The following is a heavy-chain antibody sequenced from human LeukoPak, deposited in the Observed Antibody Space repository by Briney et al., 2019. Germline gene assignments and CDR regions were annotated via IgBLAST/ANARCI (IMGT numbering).Heavy chain of an antibody. CDR2: ISAYNGNT. V-gene: IGHV1-18*01. CDR3: AADIMVRGVIIFDY. Sequence: ASVKVSCKASGYTFTSYGISWVRQAPGQGLEWMGWISAYNGNTNYAQKLQGRVTMTTDTSTSTAYMELRSLRSDDTAVYYCAADIMVRGVIIFDYWGQGTLVTVSS. D-gene: IGHD3-10*01. J-gene: IGHJ4*02. CDR1: GYTFTSYG.